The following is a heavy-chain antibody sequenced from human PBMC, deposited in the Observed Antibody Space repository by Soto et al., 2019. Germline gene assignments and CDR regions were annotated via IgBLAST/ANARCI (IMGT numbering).Heavy chain of an antibody. J-gene: IGHJ6*02. Sequence: QVQLQESGPGLVKPSQTLSLTCTVSGGSISSGGYYWSWIRQHPGKGPKWIGYIYYSGSTYYYPYLKSRFSSPVAASKNQFSLKLSSVTAADPAVYYWARDGGSISSSTYYYYGMDVWGQGTTVTVSS. D-gene: IGHD6-6*01. CDR3: ARDGGSISSSTYYYYGMDV. V-gene: IGHV4-31*03. CDR2: IYYSGST. CDR1: GGSISSGGYY.